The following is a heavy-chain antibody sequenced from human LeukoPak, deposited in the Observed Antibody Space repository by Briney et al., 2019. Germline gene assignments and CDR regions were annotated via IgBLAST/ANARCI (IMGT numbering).Heavy chain of an antibody. CDR1: GGSISSYY. J-gene: IGHJ6*02. D-gene: IGHD6-13*01. Sequence: PSETLSLTCTVSGGSISSYYWSWIRQPPGKGLEWIGYIYYSGSTNYNPSPKSRVTISVDTSKNQFSLKLSSVTAADTAVYYCARDRPPYSPDYYYGMDDWGQGTTVTVSS. CDR3: ARDRPPYSPDYYYGMDD. V-gene: IGHV4-59*01. CDR2: IYYSGST.